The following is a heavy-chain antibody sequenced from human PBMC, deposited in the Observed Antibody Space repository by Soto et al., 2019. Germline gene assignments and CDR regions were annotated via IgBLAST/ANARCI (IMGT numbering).Heavy chain of an antibody. J-gene: IGHJ4*02. CDR1: GFTFSSYW. D-gene: IGHD2-2*01. V-gene: IGHV3-7*01. CDR3: ARDPSYCSSTSCPDY. Sequence: EVQLVESGGGLVQPGGSLRLSCAASGFTFSSYWMSWVRQAPGKGLEWVANIKQDGSEKYYVDSVKGRCTISRDNAKNSLYLQMNSLRAEDTAVYYCARDPSYCSSTSCPDYWGQGTLVTVSS. CDR2: IKQDGSEK.